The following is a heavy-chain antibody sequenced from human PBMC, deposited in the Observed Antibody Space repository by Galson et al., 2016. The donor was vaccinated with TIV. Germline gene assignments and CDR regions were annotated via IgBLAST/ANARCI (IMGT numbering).Heavy chain of an antibody. CDR1: GGTFSSYA. CDR2: IIPIFGTA. J-gene: IGHJ6*03. CDR3: ARSEYSYGKYYYYYMDV. V-gene: IGHV1-69*13. D-gene: IGHD5-18*01. Sequence: SVKVSCKASGGTFSSYAISWVRQAPGQGLEWMEGIIPIFGTANYAQKFQGRVTITADESTSTAYMELSGLRSEDTAVFYCARSEYSYGKYYYYYMDVWGKGTTVIVSS.